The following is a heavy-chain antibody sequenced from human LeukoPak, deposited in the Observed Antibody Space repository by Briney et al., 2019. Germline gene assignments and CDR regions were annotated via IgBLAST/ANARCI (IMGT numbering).Heavy chain of an antibody. J-gene: IGHJ4*02. CDR3: AKGRPYDC. V-gene: IGHV3-30*18. Sequence: GGSLRLSCAASGFTFSSYGMHWVRQAPGKGLEWVAVISYDGSNKYYADSVKGRFTISRDNSKNTLHLQMNSLRAEDTAVYYCAKGRPYDCWGQGTLVTVSS. CDR1: GFTFSSYG. D-gene: IGHD6-6*01. CDR2: ISYDGSNK.